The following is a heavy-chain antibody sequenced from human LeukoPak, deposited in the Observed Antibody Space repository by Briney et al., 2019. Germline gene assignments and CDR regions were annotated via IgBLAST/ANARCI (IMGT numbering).Heavy chain of an antibody. CDR1: GGSISSGDYY. V-gene: IGHV4-30-4*01. CDR3: ARDQHPHDSSGWYGPFDY. J-gene: IGHJ4*02. Sequence: PSETLSLTCTVSGGSISSGDYYWSWIRQPPGKGLEWIAYISHSGGTYYNPSLKSRATISLDTSRNQFSLKLSSVTAADTAVYYCARDQHPHDSSGWYGPFDYWGQGTLVTVSS. D-gene: IGHD6-19*01. CDR2: ISHSGGT.